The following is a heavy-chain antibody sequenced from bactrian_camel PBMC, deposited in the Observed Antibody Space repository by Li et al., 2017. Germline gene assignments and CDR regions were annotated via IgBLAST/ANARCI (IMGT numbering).Heavy chain of an antibody. J-gene: IGHJ4*01. CDR3: ATGYSSSSLSTP. CDR1: GFIFSSAF. V-gene: IGHV3-2*01. D-gene: IGHD6*01. Sequence: QVQLVESGGGLVQAGGSLRLSCAASGFIFSSAFMSWVRQAPGKGLEWVSSINGNSRNTHYADSVKGRFTISRDNAKYTMYLQMNSLKSEDTALYYCATGYSSSSLSTPRGQGTQVTVS. CDR2: INGNSRNT.